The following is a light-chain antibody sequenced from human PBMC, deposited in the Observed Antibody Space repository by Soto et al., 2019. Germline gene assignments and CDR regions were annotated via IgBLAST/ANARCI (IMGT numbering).Light chain of an antibody. V-gene: IGKV1-39*01. CDR2: AAS. CDR1: QSITNY. J-gene: IGKJ4*01. CDR3: QQTYSVPLT. Sequence: DIQMTQSPSSLSASVGDRVTITCRASQSITNYLSWYQRKPGKAPKLLIYAASSLQTGVPSRFSGSGSGTDFTLTITSLQPEDVATFYCQQTYSVPLTFGGGTKVDIK.